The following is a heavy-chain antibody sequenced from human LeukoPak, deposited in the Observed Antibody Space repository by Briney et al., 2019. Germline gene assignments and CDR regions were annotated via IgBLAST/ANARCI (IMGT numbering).Heavy chain of an antibody. V-gene: IGHV4-59*01. J-gene: IGHJ6*02. CDR1: GGSISSYY. Sequence: SETLSLTCTVSGGSISSYYWSWIRQPPGKGLEWIGYIYYSGSTNYNPSLKSRVTISVDTSKNQFSLKLSSVTAADTAVYYCARDPGPRAAARRYYYYGMDVWGQGTTVTVSS. D-gene: IGHD6-13*01. CDR2: IYYSGST. CDR3: ARDPGPRAAARRYYYYGMDV.